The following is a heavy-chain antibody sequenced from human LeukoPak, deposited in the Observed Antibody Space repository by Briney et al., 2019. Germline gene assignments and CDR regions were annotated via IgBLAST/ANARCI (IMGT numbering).Heavy chain of an antibody. CDR1: GFTFSSYW. V-gene: IGHV3-74*01. CDR2: INSDGSST. D-gene: IGHD3-16*01. Sequence: PGESLRLSCAASGFTFSSYWMHWVRQAPGKGLVWVSRINSDGSSTSYADSVKGRFTISRDNAKNTLYLQMNSLRAEDTAVYYCARGPNYDYVWGSRNAFDIWGQGTMVTVSS. J-gene: IGHJ3*02. CDR3: ARGPNYDYVWGSRNAFDI.